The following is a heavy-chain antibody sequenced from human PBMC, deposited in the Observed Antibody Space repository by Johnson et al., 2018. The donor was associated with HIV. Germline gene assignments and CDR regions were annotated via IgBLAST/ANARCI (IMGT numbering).Heavy chain of an antibody. V-gene: IGHV3-30*04. CDR1: GFTFSSYA. Sequence: QVQLVESGGGVVQPGRSLRLSCAASGFTFSSYAMHWVRQAPGKGLEWVAVISYDGSNKYYADSVKGRFTISRDNSKNTLYLQMKSLRAEDTAVYYCARDYGRGSRSGNWQQLATDAFDIWGQGTMVTVSS. J-gene: IGHJ3*02. D-gene: IGHD6-13*01. CDR3: ARDYGRGSRSGNWQQLATDAFDI. CDR2: ISYDGSNK.